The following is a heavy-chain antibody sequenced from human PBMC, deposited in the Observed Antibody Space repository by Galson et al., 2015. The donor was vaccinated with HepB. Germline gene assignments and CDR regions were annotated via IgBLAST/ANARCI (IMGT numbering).Heavy chain of an antibody. CDR3: ARSGTGTKGTYWYFEL. CDR1: GGSISTYY. CDR2: LRPSGNT. J-gene: IGHJ2*01. Sequence: SETLSLTCTVSGGSISTYYWTRIRQPPGKGLEWLAYLRPSGNTDYNPSLKSRLTMSVDTSKNQFSLKMTSVTAADTAVYYCARSGTGTKGTYWYFELWGRGTLVTVSS. V-gene: IGHV4-59*01. D-gene: IGHD1-7*01.